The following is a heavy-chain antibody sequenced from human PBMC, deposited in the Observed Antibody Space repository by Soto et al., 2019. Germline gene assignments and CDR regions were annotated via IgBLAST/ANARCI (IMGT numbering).Heavy chain of an antibody. CDR2: IIPILGIA. D-gene: IGHD3-10*01. CDR3: ARTYYYGSGRHYYYGMDV. CDR1: GGTFSSYT. J-gene: IGHJ6*02. V-gene: IGHV1-69*02. Sequence: QVQLVQSGAEVKKPGSSVKVSCKASGGTFSSYTISRVRQAPGQGLEWMGRIIPILGIANYAQKFQGRVTITADKSTSTAYMELSSLRSEDTAVYYCARTYYYGSGRHYYYGMDVWGQGTTVTVSS.